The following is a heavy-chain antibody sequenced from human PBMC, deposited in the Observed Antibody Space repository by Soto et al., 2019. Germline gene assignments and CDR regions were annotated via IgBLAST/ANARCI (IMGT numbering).Heavy chain of an antibody. CDR1: GGSFSGYY. D-gene: IGHD2-8*02. J-gene: IGHJ4*02. CDR3: ARDKITGLFDY. V-gene: IGHV4-34*01. CDR2: INHSGST. Sequence: SETLSLTCAVYGGSFSGYYWTWIRQPPGTGLEWIGEINHSGSTDYNPSLKSRVTISVDTSKNQFSLKLTSVTAADTAVYYCARDKITGLFDYWGQGTLVTV.